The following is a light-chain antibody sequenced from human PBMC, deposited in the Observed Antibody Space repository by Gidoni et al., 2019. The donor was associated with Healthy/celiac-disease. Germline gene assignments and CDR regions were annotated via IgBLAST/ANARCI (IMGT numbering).Light chain of an antibody. V-gene: IGKV4-1*01. CDR1: QSVLYSSNNKNY. CDR3: QQYYSTPPT. CDR2: WAS. Sequence: DIVMTQSPDSLAVSLGESATINCNSSQSVLYSSNNKNYLAWYQQKPGQPPKLLIYWASTRESGVPDRFSGSGSGTYFTLTICSLHAEYVAVYYCQQYYSTPPTFGQGTKREIK. J-gene: IGKJ2*01.